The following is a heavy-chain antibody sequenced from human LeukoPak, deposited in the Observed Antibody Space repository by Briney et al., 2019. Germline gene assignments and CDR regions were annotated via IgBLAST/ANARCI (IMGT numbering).Heavy chain of an antibody. CDR2: IYPGDSDT. Sequence: GESLKISCKGSGYSFTSYWIGWVRQMPGKGLGWMGIIYPGDSDTRYSPSFHGQATISADTSISTAYLQWSSLTASDAAMYYCARGSRDGYNYGDYWGQGTLVTASS. V-gene: IGHV5-51*01. CDR1: GYSFTSYW. D-gene: IGHD5-24*01. J-gene: IGHJ4*02. CDR3: ARGSRDGYNYGDY.